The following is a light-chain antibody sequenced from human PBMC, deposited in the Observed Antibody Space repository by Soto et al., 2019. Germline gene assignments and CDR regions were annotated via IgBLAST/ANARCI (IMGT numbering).Light chain of an antibody. CDR2: GAS. J-gene: IGKJ1*01. CDR3: QQYGSSPLT. CDR1: QIVSSTY. V-gene: IGKV3-20*01. Sequence: EIVLTQSPGTLSLSPGERATLSCRASQIVSSTYLAWFQQKPGQAPRLLIFGASTRATGIPDRFSGSGSGTDFTLTISRLEPEDFAVYFCQQYGSSPLTFGQGTKVDIK.